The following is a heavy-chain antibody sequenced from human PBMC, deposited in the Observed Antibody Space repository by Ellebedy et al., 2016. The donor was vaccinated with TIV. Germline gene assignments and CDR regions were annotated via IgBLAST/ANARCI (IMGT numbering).Heavy chain of an antibody. CDR1: GYRFPTYW. J-gene: IGHJ4*02. D-gene: IGHD5-18*01. CDR3: ARQVTVDTAMFMY. V-gene: IGHV5-51*01. Sequence: GESMKISCKGSGYRFPTYWIGWVRQTRGRGLEWMGAIYPGDSNIKYSTSFQGQVTISADKSISTAYLQWSSLKASDTATYYCARQVTVDTAMFMYWGQGSLVTVSS. CDR2: IYPGDSNI.